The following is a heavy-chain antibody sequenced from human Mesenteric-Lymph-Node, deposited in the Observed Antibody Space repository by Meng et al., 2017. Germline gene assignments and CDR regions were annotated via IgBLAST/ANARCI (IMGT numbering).Heavy chain of an antibody. V-gene: IGHV4-39*01. J-gene: IGHJ5*02. CDR1: GGSICTRGCY. D-gene: IGHD6-19*01. CDR2: IGHRGIT. Sequence: QPELNDLCPGLVKPAESLSFTWIVSGGSICTRGCYLGWIRQPPGKGLEWIGSIGHRGITYDTPSLKSRVTVSIDTSKSQFSLKLTSVTAADTAVYYCVRSSGWVRTGFDPWGQGTLVTVSS. CDR3: VRSSGWVRTGFDP.